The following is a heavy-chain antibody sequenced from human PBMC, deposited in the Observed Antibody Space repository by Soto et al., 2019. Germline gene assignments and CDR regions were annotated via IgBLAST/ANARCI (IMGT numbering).Heavy chain of an antibody. CDR3: AKVWFGELSFYEY. CDR1: GFTFSSYA. D-gene: IGHD3-10*01. J-gene: IGHJ4*02. V-gene: IGHV3-23*01. Sequence: GGSLRLSCAASGFTFSSYAMSWVRQAPGKGLEWVSAISGRDGTTYYADSVKGRFTISRDNSKNTLYLQMNSLRAEDTAVYYCAKVWFGELSFYEYWGQGTLVTVSS. CDR2: ISGRDGTT.